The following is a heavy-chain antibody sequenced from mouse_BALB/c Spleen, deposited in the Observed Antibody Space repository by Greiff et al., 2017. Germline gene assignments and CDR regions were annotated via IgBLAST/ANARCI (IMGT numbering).Heavy chain of an antibody. CDR2: IDPSDSYT. CDR1: GYTFTSYW. Sequence: QVQLQQPGAELVKPGASVKLSCKASGYTFTSYWMHWVKQRPGQGLEWIGEIDPSDSYTNYNQKFKGKATLTVDKSSSTAYMQLSSLTSEDSAVYYCARDYYGSSPFAYWGQGTLVTVSA. J-gene: IGHJ3*01. CDR3: ARDYYGSSPFAY. D-gene: IGHD1-1*01. V-gene: IGHV1-69*02.